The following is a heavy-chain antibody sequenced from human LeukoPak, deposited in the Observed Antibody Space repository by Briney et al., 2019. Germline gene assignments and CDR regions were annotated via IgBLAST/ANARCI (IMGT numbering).Heavy chain of an antibody. CDR1: GFTVRNNY. CDR2: LYSDGST. V-gene: IGHV3-53*01. D-gene: IGHD3-22*01. CDR3: ARAAYDSNGFTANHDY. J-gene: IGHJ4*02. Sequence: GGSLRLSCAGSGFTVRNNYMSWVRQAPGKGLEWVSVLYSDGSTYYADSVQGRFTISRDNSKNTLYLQMSNLRVKDTAVYYCARAAYDSNGFTANHDYWGQGTLVTVST.